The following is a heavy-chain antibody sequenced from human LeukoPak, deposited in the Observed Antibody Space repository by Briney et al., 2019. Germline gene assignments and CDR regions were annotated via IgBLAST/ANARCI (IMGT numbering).Heavy chain of an antibody. CDR1: GFTFSSYA. D-gene: IGHD2-2*01. CDR2: LGGTNGYT. J-gene: IGHJ4*02. V-gene: IGHV3-23*01. CDR3: ARVPSGCYAGDFDY. Sequence: PGGSLRLSCVASGFTFSSYAMSWVRQPPGKGLEWVSSLGGTNGYTYYADSVKGRFSISRDNSQNTLYLQMNSLRAEDTALYYCARVPSGCYAGDFDYWGQGTLVTVSS.